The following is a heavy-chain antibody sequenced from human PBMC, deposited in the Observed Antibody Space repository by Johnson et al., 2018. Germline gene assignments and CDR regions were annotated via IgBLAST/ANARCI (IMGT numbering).Heavy chain of an antibody. Sequence: EVQLVETGAEVKKPGESLKISCKGSGYRFTSYWIGWVRQMPGKGLEWRGIIYPGDSDTRYSPSFHGQVTISADKSISTASLQWSSLKASDTAMYYWVRQGGRGIRDAFEIWGQGTMVTVSS. D-gene: IGHD1-26*01. J-gene: IGHJ3*02. CDR2: IYPGDSDT. V-gene: IGHV5-51*01. CDR3: VRQGGRGIRDAFEI. CDR1: GYRFTSYW.